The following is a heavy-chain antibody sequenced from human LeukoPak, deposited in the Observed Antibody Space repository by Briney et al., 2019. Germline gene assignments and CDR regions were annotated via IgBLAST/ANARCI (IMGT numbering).Heavy chain of an antibody. V-gene: IGHV1-18*01. CDR1: GYTFTSYG. CDR2: ISAYNGNT. J-gene: IGHJ4*02. Sequence: ASVKVSCKASGYTFTSYGISWVRQAPGQGLEWMGWISAYNGNTDYAQKLQGRVTMTTDTSTSTAYMELRSLRSDDTAVYYCARPGGSYGTYYFDYWGQGTLVTVSS. CDR3: ARPGGSYGTYYFDY. D-gene: IGHD1-26*01.